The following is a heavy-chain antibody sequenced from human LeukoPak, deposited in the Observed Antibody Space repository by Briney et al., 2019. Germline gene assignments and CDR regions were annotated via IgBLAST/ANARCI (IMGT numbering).Heavy chain of an antibody. Sequence: SETLSLTCTVSGGSISSSSYYWGWIRQPPGKGLEWIGSIYYSGSTYYNPSLKSRVTISVDTSKNQFSLKLSSVTAVDTAFYYCAXXXXXLVXXWYAFDIWGQGTMVTVS. J-gene: IGHJ3*02. D-gene: IGHD3-9*01. V-gene: IGHV4-39*01. CDR1: GGSISSSSYY. CDR2: IYYSGST. CDR3: AXXXXXLVXXWYAFDI.